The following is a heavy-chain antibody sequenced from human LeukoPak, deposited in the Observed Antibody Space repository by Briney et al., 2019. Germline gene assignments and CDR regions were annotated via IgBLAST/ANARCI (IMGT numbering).Heavy chain of an antibody. CDR1: GYSISSGYY. CDR3: ARVDTAMVMSDY. CDR2: LYHSGST. J-gene: IGHJ4*02. D-gene: IGHD5-18*01. V-gene: IGHV4-38-2*01. Sequence: SETLSLTCAVSGYSISSGYYWGWIRQPPGKGLEGIGRLYHSGSTYYNPSLKSRATISVDTSKNQFSLELSSVTAADTAVYYCARVDTAMVMSDYWGQGTLVTVSS.